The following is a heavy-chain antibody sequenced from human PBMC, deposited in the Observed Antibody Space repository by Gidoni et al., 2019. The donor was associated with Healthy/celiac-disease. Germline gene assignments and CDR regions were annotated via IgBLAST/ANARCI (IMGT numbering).Heavy chain of an antibody. J-gene: IGHJ5*02. CDR3: ASMPPGIAVAGTSWWIGNWFDP. CDR2: ISGSGGST. CDR1: GFTFSSYA. D-gene: IGHD6-19*01. Sequence: AASGFTFSSYAMSWVRQAPGKGLEWVSAISGSGGSTYYADSVKGRFTISRDNSKNTLYLQMNSLRAEDTAVYYCASMPPGIAVAGTSWWIGNWFDPWGQGTLVTVSS. V-gene: IGHV3-23*01.